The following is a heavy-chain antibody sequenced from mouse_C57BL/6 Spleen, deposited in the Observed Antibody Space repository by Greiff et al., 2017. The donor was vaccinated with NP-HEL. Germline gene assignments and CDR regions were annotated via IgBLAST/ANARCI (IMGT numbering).Heavy chain of an antibody. CDR1: GFNIKNTY. J-gene: IGHJ4*01. D-gene: IGHD1-1*02. Sequence: VTLKESVAELVRPGASVKLSCTASGFNIKNTYMHWVKQRPEQGLEWIGRIDPANGNTKYAPKFPGKATITADTSSNTAYLQLSSLTSEDTAIYYCASPYYGNYAMDYWGQGTSVTVSS. CDR2: IDPANGNT. CDR3: ASPYYGNYAMDY. V-gene: IGHV14-3*01.